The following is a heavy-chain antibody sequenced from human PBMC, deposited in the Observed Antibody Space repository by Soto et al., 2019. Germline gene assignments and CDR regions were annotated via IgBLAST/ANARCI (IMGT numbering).Heavy chain of an antibody. J-gene: IGHJ6*02. Sequence: AAVKLSFKASGGTFSSYAISWVRQAPGQGLDCIGGIIPIFGTANYAQKFQGRVTITADESTSTAYMELSSLRSEDTAVYYCARDRAVVSPYYHCYGMDVWGRGTTVTVSS. CDR2: IIPIFGTA. V-gene: IGHV1-69*13. CDR1: GGTFSSYA. D-gene: IGHD2-15*01. CDR3: ARDRAVVSPYYHCYGMDV.